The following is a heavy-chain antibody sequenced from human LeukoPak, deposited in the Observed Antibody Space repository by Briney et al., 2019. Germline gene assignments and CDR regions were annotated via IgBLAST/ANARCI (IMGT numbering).Heavy chain of an antibody. J-gene: IGHJ4*02. D-gene: IGHD2-21*02. CDR1: GFTFSSYG. V-gene: IGHV3-33*01. CDR3: ARYKGYCGGDCYAKFYFDY. Sequence: GGSLRLSCAASGFTFSSYGMHWVRQAPGKGLEWVAVIWYDGSNKYYAGSVKGRFTISRDNSKNTLYLQMTSLRAEDTAVEYCARYKGYCGGDCYAKFYFDYWGQGTLVTVSS. CDR2: IWYDGSNK.